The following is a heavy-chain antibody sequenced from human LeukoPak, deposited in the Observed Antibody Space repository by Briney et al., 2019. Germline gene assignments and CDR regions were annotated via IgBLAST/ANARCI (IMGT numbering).Heavy chain of an antibody. Sequence: GGSLRLSCAASGFTFSSYAMSWVRQAPGKGLEWVSAISGSGGSTYYADSAKGRFTISRDNSKNTLYLQMDSLRVDDTALYYCARGGTNYYYMDVWGNGTTVTVSS. CDR3: ARGGTNYYYMDV. V-gene: IGHV3-23*01. CDR2: ISGSGGST. CDR1: GFTFSSYA. J-gene: IGHJ6*03.